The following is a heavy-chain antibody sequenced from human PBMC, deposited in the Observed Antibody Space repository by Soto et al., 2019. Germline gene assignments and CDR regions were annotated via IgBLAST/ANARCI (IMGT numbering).Heavy chain of an antibody. Sequence: SVKVSCKASGGTFSSYASSWVRQAPGQGLEWMGGIIPIFGTANYAQKFQGRVTITADESTSTAYMELSSLRSEDTAVYYCASGENRYYYDSSGHAFDILGQGKMVTVSS. CDR2: IIPIFGTA. CDR3: ASGENRYYYDSSGHAFDI. D-gene: IGHD3-22*01. CDR1: GGTFSSYA. J-gene: IGHJ3*02. V-gene: IGHV1-69*13.